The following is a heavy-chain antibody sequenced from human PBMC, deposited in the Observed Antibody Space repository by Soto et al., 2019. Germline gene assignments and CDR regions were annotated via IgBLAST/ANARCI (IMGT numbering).Heavy chain of an antibody. CDR3: ARAGMYSFGSGSYPGLYYHYYGMDV. CDR1: GYTFSTYG. J-gene: IGHJ6*02. CDR2: ISGYNGNT. D-gene: IGHD3-10*01. V-gene: IGHV1-18*01. Sequence: QVQLVQSGAEVKKPGASVRVSCKASGYTFSTYGINWVRQAPGQGLEWMAWISGYNGNTYSAQKFQGRVTMTTDTSTSTAYMELRSLRSDDTAVYYCARAGMYSFGSGSYPGLYYHYYGMDVWGQGTTVTVSS.